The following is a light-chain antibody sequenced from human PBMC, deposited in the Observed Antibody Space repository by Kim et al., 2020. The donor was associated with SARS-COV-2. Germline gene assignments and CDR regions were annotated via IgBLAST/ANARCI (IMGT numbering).Light chain of an antibody. Sequence: LSPGKTATRSCRASQSISSYLAWYQQKPGQAPSLLIYHASNRAAGIPARFSGSGSGTDFTLTISSLEPEDFAVYYCQQRSDWPLTFGGGTKVDIK. V-gene: IGKV3-11*01. CDR1: QSISSY. CDR3: QQRSDWPLT. J-gene: IGKJ4*01. CDR2: HAS.